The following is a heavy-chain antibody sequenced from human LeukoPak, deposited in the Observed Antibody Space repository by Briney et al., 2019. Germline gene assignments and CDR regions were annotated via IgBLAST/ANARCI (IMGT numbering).Heavy chain of an antibody. D-gene: IGHD4-17*01. CDR2: INSDGSII. CDR1: GFTFSTYW. J-gene: IGHJ3*01. Sequence: GGSLRLSCAASGFTFSTYWMHWVRLAPGKGLVWVSRINSDGSIINYADSVKGRFTISRDNAKNTLYLHMNSLRAEDTAVYYCVLVTTGSWGQGTMVTVS. CDR3: VLVTTGS. V-gene: IGHV3-74*01.